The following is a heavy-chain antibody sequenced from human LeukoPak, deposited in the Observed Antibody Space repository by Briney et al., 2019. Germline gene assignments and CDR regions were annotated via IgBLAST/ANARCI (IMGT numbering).Heavy chain of an antibody. J-gene: IGHJ4*02. Sequence: PGGSLRLSCAASGFAFNTYAMTWVRQAPGKGLEWVSRISGVGPGTYYADSVKGRFTISRDNSKNTLYLQMDSLRTEDTAVYFCARGGLGTSCFNWGQGTLVTVSS. CDR2: ISGVGPGT. CDR1: GFAFNTYA. V-gene: IGHV3-23*01. D-gene: IGHD2-2*01. CDR3: ARGGLGTSCFN.